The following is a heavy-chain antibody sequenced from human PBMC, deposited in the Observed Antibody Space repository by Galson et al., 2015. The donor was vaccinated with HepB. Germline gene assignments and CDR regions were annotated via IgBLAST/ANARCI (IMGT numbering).Heavy chain of an antibody. Sequence: LRLSCAASGFTFSGSWMSWVRQAPGKGLEWVANIKQDGSEKYYVDFVKGRFTISRDNAKKSLYLQMNSLRAEDTAVYYCARQGLPVGDAFDIWGQGTMVTVSS. J-gene: IGHJ3*02. D-gene: IGHD4-11*01. CDR1: GFTFSGSW. CDR2: IKQDGSEK. CDR3: ARQGLPVGDAFDI. V-gene: IGHV3-7*01.